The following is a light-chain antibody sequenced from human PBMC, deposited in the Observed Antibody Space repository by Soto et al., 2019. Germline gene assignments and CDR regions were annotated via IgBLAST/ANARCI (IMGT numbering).Light chain of an antibody. V-gene: IGKV3-20*01. CDR2: GAS. J-gene: IGKJ1*01. Sequence: EIVLTQSPCTLSLSPGERATLSCRASQSLTSDYLAWYQQKPGQTPRLLIHGASSRATGIPDRFSGSGSGTYFTLTISRLEPEDSAVYYCQQSGRPFGQGTKVEIK. CDR3: QQSGRP. CDR1: QSLTSDY.